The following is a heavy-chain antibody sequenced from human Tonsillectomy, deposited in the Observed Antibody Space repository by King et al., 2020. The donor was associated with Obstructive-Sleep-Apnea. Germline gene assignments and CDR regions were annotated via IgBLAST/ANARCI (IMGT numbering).Heavy chain of an antibody. CDR3: ARSRRYSCYDSRTYFYYGMDV. CDR1: RYTFSKYW. J-gene: IGHJ6*02. D-gene: IGHD5-12*01. V-gene: IGHV5-51*01. CDR2: IYPDDSDT. Sequence: QLVQSGAEVKKPGESLKISCKGSRYTFSKYWIGWVRQMPGKGLEWMGIIYPDDSDTRYSPSFQGQVTISADKSITTAYLQWSSLKASDTAMYYCARSRRYSCYDSRTYFYYGMDVWGQGTTVTVSS.